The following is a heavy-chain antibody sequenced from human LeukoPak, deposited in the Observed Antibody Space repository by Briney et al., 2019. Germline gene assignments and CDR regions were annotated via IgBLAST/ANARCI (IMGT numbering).Heavy chain of an antibody. CDR3: ARSVAGLYYFDY. CDR2: IYYSGST. D-gene: IGHD6-19*01. V-gene: IGHV4-59*01. CDR1: GGSICIYY. Sequence: ASETLSLTCTVSGGSICIYYWSWIRQPPGKGLEWIGYIYYSGSTNYNPSLKSRVTISVDTSKNQFSLKLSSVTAADTAVYYCARSVAGLYYFDYWGQGTLVTVSS. J-gene: IGHJ4*02.